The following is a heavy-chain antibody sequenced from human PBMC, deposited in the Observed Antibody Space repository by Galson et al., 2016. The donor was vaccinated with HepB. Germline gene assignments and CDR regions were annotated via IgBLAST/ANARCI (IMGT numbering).Heavy chain of an antibody. CDR1: GYRFTSNK. D-gene: IGHD6-6*01. V-gene: IGHV1-46*01. Sequence: SVKVSCKASGYRFTSNKLRWVRQAPGQGLELMGTLNPSDGDTDYAQKFRGRVTMTRDTSTSTFYMELVSLRSDDTALSFCARAHSSSSAWSAMDVWGQGTTVTVSS. CDR2: LNPSDGDT. J-gene: IGHJ6*02. CDR3: ARAHSSSSAWSAMDV.